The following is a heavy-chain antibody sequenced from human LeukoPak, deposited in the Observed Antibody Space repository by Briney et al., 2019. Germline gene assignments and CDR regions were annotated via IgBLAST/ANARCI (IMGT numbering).Heavy chain of an antibody. CDR2: INPSGGST. D-gene: IGHD5-24*01. CDR1: GFSFTTYY. J-gene: IGHJ3*02. CDR3: ARGAAMATIRDDAFDI. V-gene: IGHV1-46*01. Sequence: ASVKVSCKASGFSFTTYYMHWVRQAPGQGLEWMGIINPSGGSTSYAQKFQGRVTMTRDTSTSTVYMELSSLRSEDTAVYYCARGAAMATIRDDAFDIWGQGTMVTVSS.